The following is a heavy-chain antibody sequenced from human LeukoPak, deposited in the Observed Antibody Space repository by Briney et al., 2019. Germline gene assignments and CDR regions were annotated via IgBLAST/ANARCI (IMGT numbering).Heavy chain of an antibody. Sequence: ASVKVSCKASGYTFTSYGISWVRQAPGQGLEWMGWISAYNGNTNYVQKLQDRVTMTTDTSTSTAYMELRSLRSDDTAVYYCARAPVSGSYPPNFDYWGQGTLVTVSS. V-gene: IGHV1-18*01. CDR2: ISAYNGNT. CDR1: GYTFTSYG. CDR3: ARAPVSGSYPPNFDY. J-gene: IGHJ4*02. D-gene: IGHD1-26*01.